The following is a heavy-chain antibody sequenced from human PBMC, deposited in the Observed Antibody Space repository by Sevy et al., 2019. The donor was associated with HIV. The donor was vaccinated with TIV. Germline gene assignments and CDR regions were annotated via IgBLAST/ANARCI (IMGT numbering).Heavy chain of an antibody. CDR1: GFTFSNYA. CDR2: ISGSGGSGTKT. D-gene: IGHD3-22*01. J-gene: IGHJ4*02. CDR3: ARKYDSSGYFDY. Sequence: GGSLRLSCAVSGFTFSNYAMNWVRQAPGKGLEWVPGISGSGGSGTKTNYADSVKGRFTISRDDSKNSLYLQLNSLRAEDTAIYYCARKYDSSGYFDYWGQGTLVTVSS. V-gene: IGHV3-23*01.